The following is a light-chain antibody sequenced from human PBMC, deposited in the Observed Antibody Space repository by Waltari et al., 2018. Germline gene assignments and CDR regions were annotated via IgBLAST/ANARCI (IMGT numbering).Light chain of an antibody. CDR1: QSISNY. V-gene: IGKV3-11*01. J-gene: IGKJ4*01. Sequence: EIVLTQSPATLSLSPGERATLSCRASQSISNYLALYQQKRGQAPRLLLYDTSNRATGIPARFSGSGSGTEFTLTISSLEPEDFAVYYCHQRSDWGTFGGGTKVEI. CDR2: DTS. CDR3: HQRSDWGT.